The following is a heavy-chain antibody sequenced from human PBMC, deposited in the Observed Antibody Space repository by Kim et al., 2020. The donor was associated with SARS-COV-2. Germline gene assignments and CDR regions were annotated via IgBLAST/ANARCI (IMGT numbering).Heavy chain of an antibody. D-gene: IGHD3-22*01. J-gene: IGHJ6*02. Sequence: SETLSLTCAVSGGSISSSNWWSWVRQPPGKGLEWIGEIYHSGSTNYNPSLMSRVTISVDKSKNQFSLKLSSVTAADTAVYYCARVEYYYDSSGYYFAYYGMDVWGQGTTVTVSS. CDR3: ARVEYYYDSSGYYFAYYGMDV. V-gene: IGHV4-4*02. CDR1: GGSISSSNW. CDR2: IYHSGST.